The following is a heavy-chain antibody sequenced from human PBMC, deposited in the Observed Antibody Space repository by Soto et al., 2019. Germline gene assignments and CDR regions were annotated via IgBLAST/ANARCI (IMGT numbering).Heavy chain of an antibody. Sequence: QVQLVQSGAEVKKPGSSVKVSCKASGGTFSSYAISWVRQAPGQGLEWMGGIIPIFGTANYAQKFQGRVTITAAESTSTAYMELSSLRSEDTAVYYCAGDASGYSYGYMFVYWFDRWGQGTLITVSS. CDR2: IIPIFGTA. CDR1: GGTFSSYA. D-gene: IGHD5-18*01. V-gene: IGHV1-69*01. J-gene: IGHJ5*02. CDR3: AGDASGYSYGYMFVYWFDR.